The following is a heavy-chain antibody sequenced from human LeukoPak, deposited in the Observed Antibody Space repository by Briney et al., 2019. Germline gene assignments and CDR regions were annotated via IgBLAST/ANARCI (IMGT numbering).Heavy chain of an antibody. V-gene: IGHV1-2*02. CDR2: INPNSGGT. D-gene: IGHD3-22*01. J-gene: IGHJ3*02. CDR1: GYTFTGYY. CDR3: ARRNYYDNSGYYPEAFDI. Sequence: ASVKVSCKASGYTFTGYYMHWVRQAPGQGLEWMGWINPNSGGTNYAQKFQGRVTMTRDTSISTAYMELSRLRSDDTAVYYCARRNYYDNSGYYPEAFDIWGQGTMVTVSS.